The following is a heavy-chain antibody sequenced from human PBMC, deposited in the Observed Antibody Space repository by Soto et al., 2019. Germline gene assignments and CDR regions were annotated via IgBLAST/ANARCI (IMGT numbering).Heavy chain of an antibody. D-gene: IGHD1-26*01. J-gene: IGHJ4*02. CDR2: IWYDGSNK. V-gene: IGHV3-33*01. Sequence: QVQLVESGGGVVQPGRSLRLSCAASGFTFSSYGMHWVRQAPGKGLEWVAVIWYDGSNKYYADSVKGRFTISRDNSKNTLYLQMNSLRAEDTAVYYCARDLGELLPKYYFYYWGQGTLVTVSS. CDR1: GFTFSSYG. CDR3: ARDLGELLPKYYFYY.